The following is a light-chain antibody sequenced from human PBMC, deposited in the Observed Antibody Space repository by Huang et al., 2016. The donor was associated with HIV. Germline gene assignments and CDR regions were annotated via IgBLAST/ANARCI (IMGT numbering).Light chain of an antibody. CDR1: QSISRY. V-gene: IGKV3-11*01. J-gene: IGKJ1*01. Sequence: EIVLTQSPATLSLSPGESATLSCRASQSISRYLAWYQQKPGQAPRLLIYDAFNRVTGIPARCRGSGAGTDFTLTISSLEPEDFAVYYCQQRSNWPKTFGQGTKVEIK. CDR3: QQRSNWPKT. CDR2: DAF.